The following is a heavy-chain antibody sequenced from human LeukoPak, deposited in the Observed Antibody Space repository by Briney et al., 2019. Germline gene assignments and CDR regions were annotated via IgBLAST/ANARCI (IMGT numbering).Heavy chain of an antibody. CDR3: ARVADGYSYFDY. CDR1: GGSISSGSYY. J-gene: IGHJ4*02. D-gene: IGHD5-18*01. V-gene: IGHV4-30-2*01. Sequence: SETLSLTCTVSGGSISSGSYYWSWIRQPPGKGLEWIGYIYHSGSTYYNPSLKSRVTISVDRYKNQFSLKLSSVTAADTAVYYCARVADGYSYFDYWGQGTLVTVSS. CDR2: IYHSGST.